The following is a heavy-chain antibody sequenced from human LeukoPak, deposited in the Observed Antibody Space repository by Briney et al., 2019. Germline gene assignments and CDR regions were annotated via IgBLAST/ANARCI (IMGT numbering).Heavy chain of an antibody. CDR1: GFTFSSYA. V-gene: IGHV3-30-3*01. Sequence: GGSLRLSCAASGFTFSSYAMHWVRQAPGKGLEWVAVISYDGSNKYYADSVKGRFTISRDNSKNTLYLQMNSLRAEDTAVYYCARTPNLDYGSGSYGAFDIWGQGTMVTVSS. D-gene: IGHD3-10*01. CDR3: ARTPNLDYGSGSYGAFDI. CDR2: ISYDGSNK. J-gene: IGHJ3*02.